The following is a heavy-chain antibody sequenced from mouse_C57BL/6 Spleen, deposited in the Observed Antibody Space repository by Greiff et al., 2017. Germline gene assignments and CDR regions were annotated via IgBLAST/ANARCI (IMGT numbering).Heavy chain of an antibody. J-gene: IGHJ4*01. V-gene: IGHV6-6*01. CDR2: IRNKANNHST. CDR3: TRCDYDYYYAMDY. Sequence: EVNVVESGGGLVQPGGSMKLSCAASGFTFSDAWMDWVRQSPEKGLELVSEIRNKANNHSTYYAESLKGRFTISRDDYKSSVYLQMNSLRAEDTGIYYCTRCDYDYYYAMDYWGQGTSVTVSS. D-gene: IGHD2-4*01. CDR1: GFTFSDAW.